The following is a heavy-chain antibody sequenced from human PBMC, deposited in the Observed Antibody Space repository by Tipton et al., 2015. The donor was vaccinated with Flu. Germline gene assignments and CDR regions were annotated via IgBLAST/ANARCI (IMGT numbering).Heavy chain of an antibody. CDR1: GGSFSGYY. CDR2: INHSGST. CDR3: ARGLGVVVAVAFDI. J-gene: IGHJ3*02. D-gene: IGHD2-15*01. Sequence: TLSLTCAVYGGSFSGYYWSWIRQPPGKGLEWIGEINHSGSTNYNPSLKSRVTISVDTFKNQFSLKLSSVTAADTAVYYCARGLGVVVAVAFDIWGQGAMVTVSS. V-gene: IGHV4-34*01.